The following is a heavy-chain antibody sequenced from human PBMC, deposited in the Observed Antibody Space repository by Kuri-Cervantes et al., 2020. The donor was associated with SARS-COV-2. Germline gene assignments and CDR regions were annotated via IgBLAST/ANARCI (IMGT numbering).Heavy chain of an antibody. CDR2: IYHSGST. CDR3: ARRSLYGMDV. CDR1: GYSISSGYY. Sequence: SETLSLTCAVSGYSISSGYYWGWIRQPPGKGLEWIGEIYHSGSTNYNPSLKSRVTISVDKSKNQFSLKLSSVTAADTAVYYCARRSLYGMDVWGQGTTVTVSS. V-gene: IGHV4-38-2*01. D-gene: IGHD3-10*01. J-gene: IGHJ6*02.